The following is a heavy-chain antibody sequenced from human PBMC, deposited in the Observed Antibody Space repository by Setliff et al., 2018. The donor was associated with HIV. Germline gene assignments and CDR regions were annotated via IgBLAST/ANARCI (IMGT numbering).Heavy chain of an antibody. Sequence: GGSLRLSCAASGFTFSSYWMHWVRQGPGKGLVWVSRINSYGTSTSYADSVKGRFTISRDNAKNTLYLQMNSLRVEDTAVYYCARDAIRLAMRGWFDPWGQGTLVTVSS. J-gene: IGHJ5*02. V-gene: IGHV3-74*01. D-gene: IGHD3-10*01. CDR1: GFTFSSYW. CDR2: INSYGTST. CDR3: ARDAIRLAMRGWFDP.